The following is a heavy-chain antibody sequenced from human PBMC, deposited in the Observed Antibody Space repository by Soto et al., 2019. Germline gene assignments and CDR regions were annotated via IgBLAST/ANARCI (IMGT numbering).Heavy chain of an antibody. CDR2: IYHSGST. CDR3: ARVSVAGTRFDY. Sequence: SETLSLTCAVSGGSISSSNWWSWVRQPPGKGLEWIGEIYHSGSTNYNPSLKSRVTISVDKSKNQFSLKLSAVTAADTAVYYCARVSVAGTRFDYWGQGTLVTVSS. D-gene: IGHD6-19*01. V-gene: IGHV4-4*02. J-gene: IGHJ4*02. CDR1: GGSISSSNW.